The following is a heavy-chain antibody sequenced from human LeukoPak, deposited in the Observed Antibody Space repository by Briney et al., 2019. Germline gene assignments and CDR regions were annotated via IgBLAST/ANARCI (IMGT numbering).Heavy chain of an antibody. CDR3: ARALSQQLIRYSQD. CDR1: GFTFSNYA. D-gene: IGHD1-1*01. Sequence: GGSLRLSCAASGFTFSNYAMSWVRQAPGKGLEWVSGISGSGANSYYADSVKGRFTISRDNSKNTLYLQMNSLRADDTAVYYCARALSQQLIRYSQDWGQGTLVTVSS. J-gene: IGHJ1*01. V-gene: IGHV3-23*01. CDR2: ISGSGANS.